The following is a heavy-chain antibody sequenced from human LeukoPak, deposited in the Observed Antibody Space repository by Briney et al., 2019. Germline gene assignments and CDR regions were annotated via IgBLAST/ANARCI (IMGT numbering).Heavy chain of an antibody. Sequence: GGSLRLSCAASGFTFSSYGMHWVRQAPGKGLEWVAVISYDGSNKYYADSVKGRFTISRDNSKNTLYLQMNSLRAEDTAVYYCAKDGASLKYYGSGSCLDYWGQGTLVTVSS. CDR3: AKDGASLKYYGSGSCLDY. D-gene: IGHD3-10*01. V-gene: IGHV3-30*18. CDR1: GFTFSSYG. J-gene: IGHJ4*02. CDR2: ISYDGSNK.